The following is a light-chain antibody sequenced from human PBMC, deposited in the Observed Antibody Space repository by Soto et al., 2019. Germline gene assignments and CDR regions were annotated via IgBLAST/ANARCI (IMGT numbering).Light chain of an antibody. J-gene: IGKJ3*01. Sequence: EIALTQSPGTLSLSPGERATLSCRASQSVSSTYLVWYQQKPGQAPRLLIYGATSRASGIPDRFSGSGSGTDFTLTISRLEPEDFAVYYCQQFGESLTFGPGTKVDIK. V-gene: IGKV3-20*01. CDR1: QSVSSTY. CDR2: GAT. CDR3: QQFGESLT.